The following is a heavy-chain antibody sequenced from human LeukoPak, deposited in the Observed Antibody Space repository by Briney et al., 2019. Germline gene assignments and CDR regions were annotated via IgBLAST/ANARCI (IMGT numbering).Heavy chain of an antibody. Sequence: SQTLSLTCTVPGASISSGGYYWNWIRQHPGKGLEWIVYSEYSGSTYYIPSLQGRATVSVDPSKNRFCLKLRSVTAADTAVYYCARARSDYGDYIYYYYYGMDVWGQGTTVTVSS. CDR3: ARARSDYGDYIYYYYYGMDV. J-gene: IGHJ6*02. D-gene: IGHD4-17*01. CDR2: SEYSGST. CDR1: GASISSGGYY. V-gene: IGHV4-31*03.